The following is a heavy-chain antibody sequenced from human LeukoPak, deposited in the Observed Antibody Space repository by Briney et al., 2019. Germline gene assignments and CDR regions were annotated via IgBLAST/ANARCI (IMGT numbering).Heavy chain of an antibody. CDR2: ISAYNGNT. CDR1: GYTFTSYG. Sequence: GASVKVSCKASGYTFTSYGISWVRQAPGQGLEWMGWISAYNGNTNYAQKLQGRVTMTTDTSTSTAYMELRSLRSDDTAVYYCARVSYIRDRKYSSWYGYYYMDVWGEGTAVTVSS. D-gene: IGHD6-13*01. CDR3: ARVSYIRDRKYSSWYGYYYMDV. V-gene: IGHV1-18*01. J-gene: IGHJ6*03.